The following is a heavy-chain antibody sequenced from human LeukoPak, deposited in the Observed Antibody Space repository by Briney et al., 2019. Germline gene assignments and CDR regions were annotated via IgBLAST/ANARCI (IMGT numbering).Heavy chain of an antibody. J-gene: IGHJ4*02. CDR1: GFTFDDYA. D-gene: IGHD3-22*01. Sequence: GRSLRLSCAASGFTFDDYAMHWVRQAPGKGLEWVSGISWNSGSIGYADSVKGRFTISRDNSKNTLYLQMNSLRAEDTAVYYCARVLDGRSYYYDSSGYYDYFDYWGQGTLVTVSS. V-gene: IGHV3-9*01. CDR2: ISWNSGSI. CDR3: ARVLDGRSYYYDSSGYYDYFDY.